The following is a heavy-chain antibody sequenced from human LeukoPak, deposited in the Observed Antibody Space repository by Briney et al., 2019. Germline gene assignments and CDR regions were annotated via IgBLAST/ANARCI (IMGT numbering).Heavy chain of an antibody. Sequence: GGSLRLSCAASGFTFSSYAMSWVRQAPGKGLEWVSSITSTSNFIYYADSVKGRFTISRDNAENSLYLQMNSLRAEDTAVYYCARDRRSGWYNSFDYWGREPWSPSLQ. CDR2: ITSTSNFI. J-gene: IGHJ4*02. CDR1: GFTFSSYA. V-gene: IGHV3-21*06. D-gene: IGHD6-13*01. CDR3: ARDRRSGWYNSFDY.